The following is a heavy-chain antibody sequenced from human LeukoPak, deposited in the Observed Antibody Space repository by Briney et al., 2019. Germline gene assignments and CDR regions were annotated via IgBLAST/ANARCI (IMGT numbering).Heavy chain of an antibody. D-gene: IGHD4/OR15-4a*01. CDR3: AKGLGANDS. J-gene: IGHJ5*01. Sequence: GGSLRLTCAASGFTFSSYAMSWVRQAPGKGLEWVSSISNSGGRTFYTDSVKGRFTISRDNSKITLYLQMNSLRAEDTAVYYCAKGLGANDSWGQGTLVTVSS. CDR1: GFTFSSYA. V-gene: IGHV3-23*01. CDR2: ISNSGGRT.